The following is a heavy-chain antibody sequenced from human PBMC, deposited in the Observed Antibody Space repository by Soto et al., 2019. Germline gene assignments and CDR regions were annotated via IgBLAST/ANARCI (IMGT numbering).Heavy chain of an antibody. CDR1: GFTFSSYA. CDR2: ISGSGGST. CDR3: APYCSGGSCYLRY. Sequence: LRLSCAASGFTFSSYAMSWVRQAPGKGLEWVSAISGSGGSTYYADSVKGRFTISRDNSKNTLYLQMNSLRAEDTAVYYCAPYCSGGSCYLRYWGQGTLVTVSS. V-gene: IGHV3-23*01. J-gene: IGHJ4*02. D-gene: IGHD2-15*01.